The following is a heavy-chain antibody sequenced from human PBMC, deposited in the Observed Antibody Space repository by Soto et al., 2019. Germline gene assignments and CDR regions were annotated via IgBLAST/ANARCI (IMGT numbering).Heavy chain of an antibody. V-gene: IGHV1-18*04. D-gene: IGHD6-13*01. CDR1: GYTFTSYG. Sequence: GASVKVSCKASGYTFTSYGISWVRQAPGQGLEWMGWISAYNGNTNYAQKLQGRVTMTTDTSTSTAYMELRSLRSDDTAVYYCARGALYSSSVYYYYYYGMDVWGQGTTVTVSS. CDR3: ARGALYSSSVYYYYYYGMDV. J-gene: IGHJ6*02. CDR2: ISAYNGNT.